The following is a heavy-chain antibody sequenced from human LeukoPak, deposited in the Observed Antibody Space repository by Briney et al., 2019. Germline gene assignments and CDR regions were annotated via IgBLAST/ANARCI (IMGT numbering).Heavy chain of an antibody. CDR3: ARAPEYQLLYGNYFDY. J-gene: IGHJ4*02. D-gene: IGHD2-2*02. Sequence: GGSLRLSCAASGFTFSSYAMSWVRQAPGKGLEWVSAISGSGGSTYYADSVKGRFTISRDNSKNTLYLQMNSLRAEDTAVYYCARAPEYQLLYGNYFDYWGQGTLVTVSS. CDR2: ISGSGGST. CDR1: GFTFSSYA. V-gene: IGHV3-23*01.